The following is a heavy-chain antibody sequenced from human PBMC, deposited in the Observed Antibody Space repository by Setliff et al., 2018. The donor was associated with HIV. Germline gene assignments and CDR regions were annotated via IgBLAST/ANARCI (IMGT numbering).Heavy chain of an antibody. CDR2: INPSDGGT. J-gene: IGHJ6*03. D-gene: IGHD3-9*01. V-gene: IGHV1-46*01. Sequence: ASVKVSCKASGYSFANYYMHWVRQAPGQGLEWMGIINPSDGGTTYAQKFQGRVTMARDTSTSTVYMELSNLRSEDTAVYYCARDYRTTDILSSGYMDVWGKGTTVTVSS. CDR1: GYSFANYY. CDR3: ARDYRTTDILSSGYMDV.